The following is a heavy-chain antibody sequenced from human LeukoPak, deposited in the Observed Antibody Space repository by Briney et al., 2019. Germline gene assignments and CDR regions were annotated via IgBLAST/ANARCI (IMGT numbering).Heavy chain of an antibody. V-gene: IGHV3-30*02. J-gene: IGHJ4*02. CDR1: GFTFSSYG. D-gene: IGHD1-26*01. Sequence: GGSLRLSCAASGFTFSSYGMHWVRQAPGKGLEWVAFIRSDGSNKYYADSVKGRFTISRDNSKNTLYLQMNSLRAEDTAVYYCAKDVSNGGATAYPDYWGQGTLVTVSS. CDR2: IRSDGSNK. CDR3: AKDVSNGGATAYPDY.